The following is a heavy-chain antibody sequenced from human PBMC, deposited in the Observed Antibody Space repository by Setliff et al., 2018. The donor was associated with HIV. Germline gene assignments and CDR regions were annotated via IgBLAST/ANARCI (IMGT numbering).Heavy chain of an antibody. Sequence: LSLTCTVSGVSITYNYWTWIRQPPGKGPEWIGYIHYSGATAFNPSLNSRVTMSMDPSKNQVSLKMTSVTAADTAAYYCARVGHETGGAFDNWGQGTTVTVSS. J-gene: IGHJ3*02. D-gene: IGHD3-16*01. CDR2: IHYSGAT. CDR3: ARVGHETGGAFDN. V-gene: IGHV4-59*01. CDR1: GVSITYNY.